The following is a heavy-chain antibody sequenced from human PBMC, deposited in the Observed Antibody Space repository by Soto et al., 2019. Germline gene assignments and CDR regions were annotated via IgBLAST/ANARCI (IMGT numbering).Heavy chain of an antibody. Sequence: SETLSLTCAVYGGSFSGYYWSWIRQPPGKGLEWIGEINHSGSTNYNPSLKSRVTISVDTSKNQFSLKLSSVTAADTAVYYCARGSRITIYRLDYWGQGTLVTVSS. V-gene: IGHV4-34*01. J-gene: IGHJ4*02. CDR3: ARGSRITIYRLDY. CDR2: INHSGST. CDR1: GGSFSGYY. D-gene: IGHD3-9*01.